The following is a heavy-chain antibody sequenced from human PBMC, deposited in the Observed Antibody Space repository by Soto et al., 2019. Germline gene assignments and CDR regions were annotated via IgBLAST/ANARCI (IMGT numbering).Heavy chain of an antibody. D-gene: IGHD3-22*01. J-gene: IGHJ4*02. CDR2: ISAYNGNT. CDR1: GYTFTSYG. Sequence: QVQLVQSGAEVKKPGASVKVSCKASGYTFTSYGISWVRQAPGQGLEWMGWISAYNGNTNYAQKLQGRVTMTTDTSTSTAYRALGGLRCDDTAKYYCATVVGSPGYDGGGYPPFGPQVDWGQGTLVTVCS. V-gene: IGHV1-18*01. CDR3: ATVVGSPGYDGGGYPPFGPQVD.